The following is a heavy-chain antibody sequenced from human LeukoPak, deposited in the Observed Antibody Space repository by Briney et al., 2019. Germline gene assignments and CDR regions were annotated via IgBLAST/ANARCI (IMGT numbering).Heavy chain of an antibody. V-gene: IGHV4-61*02. D-gene: IGHD6-19*01. Sequence: PAQTLSLTCTVAGGSISSRSYYWSWIRQSAGKGLEWIGRMYTSGSTKYSPSFERRVTMSGDASNTPFSLRLNSVTAAATAIYYCARIYSRRWSLDYWGPGTLVTVSS. J-gene: IGHJ4*02. CDR3: ARIYSRRWSLDY. CDR1: GGSISSRSYY. CDR2: MYTSGST.